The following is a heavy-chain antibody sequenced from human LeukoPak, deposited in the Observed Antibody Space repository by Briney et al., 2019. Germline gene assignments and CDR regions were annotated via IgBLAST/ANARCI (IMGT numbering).Heavy chain of an antibody. CDR2: IYYSGST. CDR1: GGSISSSSYY. J-gene: IGHJ4*02. D-gene: IGHD3-3*01. V-gene: IGHV4-39*07. Sequence: SETLSLTCTVSGGSISSSSYYWGWIRQPPGKGLEWIGSIYYSGSTYYNPSLKSRVTISVDTSKNQFSLKLSSVTAADTAVYYCARGPSYDFWSGYYHFDYWGQGTLVTVSS. CDR3: ARGPSYDFWSGYYHFDY.